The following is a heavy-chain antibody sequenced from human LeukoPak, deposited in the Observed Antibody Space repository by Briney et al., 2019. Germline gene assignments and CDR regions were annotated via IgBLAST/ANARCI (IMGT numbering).Heavy chain of an antibody. CDR3: ARGVTVTTWLYYYYYYYMDV. Sequence: GASVKVSCKASGGTFSSYAISWVRQAPGQGLEWMGGIIPIFGTANYAQKFQGRVTLTADKSTSTAYMELSSLRSEDTAVYYCARGVTVTTWLYYYYYYYMDVWGKGTTVTVSS. J-gene: IGHJ6*03. CDR1: GGTFSSYA. D-gene: IGHD4-11*01. CDR2: IIPIFGTA. V-gene: IGHV1-69*06.